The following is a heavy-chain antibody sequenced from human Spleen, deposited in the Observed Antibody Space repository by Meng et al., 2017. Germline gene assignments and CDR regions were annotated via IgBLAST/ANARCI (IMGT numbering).Heavy chain of an antibody. CDR2: INTNTGNP. CDR1: GYTFTTYA. CDR3: VRDYDFWSGRPLGY. D-gene: IGHD3-3*01. V-gene: IGHV7-4-1*02. J-gene: IGHJ4*02. Sequence: QVELVQSGAEVKKPGASVKVSCKASGYTFTTYAMNWVRQAPGQGLEWMGWINTNTGNPTYAQGFTGRFVFSLDTSVSTAYLQISSLKAEDTAVYYCVRDYDFWSGRPLGYWGQGTLVTVSS.